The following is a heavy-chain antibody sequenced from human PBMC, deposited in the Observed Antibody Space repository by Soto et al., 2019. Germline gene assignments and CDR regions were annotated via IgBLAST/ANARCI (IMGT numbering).Heavy chain of an antibody. CDR2: IYSGGAT. Sequence: GGSLRLSCAASGFTVSNSYMSWVRQAPGKGLEWVSVIYSGGATFYADSVKDRFTISRDNSKNTLYLQMNSLRAEDTAVYYCARDTDYWGPGTLVTVSS. J-gene: IGHJ4*02. CDR3: ARDTDY. V-gene: IGHV3-53*01. CDR1: GFTVSNSY.